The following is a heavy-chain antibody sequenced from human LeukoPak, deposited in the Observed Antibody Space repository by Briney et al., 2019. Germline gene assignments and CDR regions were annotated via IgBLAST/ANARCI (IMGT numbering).Heavy chain of an antibody. V-gene: IGHV1-8*03. CDR3: ARAPATPLLRYFDWLLYPMGYMDV. CDR2: MNPNSGNT. Sequence: GASVKVSCKASGYTFTSYDINWVRQATGQGPEWMGWMNPNSGNTGYAQKFQGRVTITRNTSISTAYMELSSLRSEDTAVYYCARAPATPLLRYFDWLLYPMGYMDVWGKGTTVTVSS. J-gene: IGHJ6*03. CDR1: GYTFTSYD. D-gene: IGHD3-9*01.